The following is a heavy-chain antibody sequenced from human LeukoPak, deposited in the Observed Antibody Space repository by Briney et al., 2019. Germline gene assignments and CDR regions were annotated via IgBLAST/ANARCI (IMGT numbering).Heavy chain of an antibody. CDR1: GGSISSYY. Sequence: SETLSLTCTVSGGSISSYYWSWIRQPPGKGLEWIGYIYYSGSTNYNPSLKSRVTISVDTSKNQFSLKLSSVTAADTAVYYCARPLRAVGAFDIWGQGTMVTVSS. J-gene: IGHJ3*02. V-gene: IGHV4-59*08. D-gene: IGHD3-16*01. CDR3: ARPLRAVGAFDI. CDR2: IYYSGST.